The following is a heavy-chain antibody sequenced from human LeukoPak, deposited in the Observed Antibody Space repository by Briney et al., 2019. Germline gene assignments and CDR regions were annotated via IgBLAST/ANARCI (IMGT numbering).Heavy chain of an antibody. CDR3: ARDLRGDYSFDY. Sequence: SQTLSLTCTVSGGSISSGGYYWSWLRQHPGKGLEWIGYIYYSGSTYYNPSLKSRVTISVDTSKNQFSLKLSSVTAADTAVYYCARDLRGDYSFDYWGQGTLVTVSS. CDR1: GGSISSGGYY. D-gene: IGHD2-21*02. V-gene: IGHV4-31*03. J-gene: IGHJ4*02. CDR2: IYYSGST.